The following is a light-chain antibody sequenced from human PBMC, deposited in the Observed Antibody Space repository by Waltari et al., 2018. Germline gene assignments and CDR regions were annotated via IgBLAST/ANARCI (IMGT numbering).Light chain of an antibody. Sequence: EIVMTQSPATLSVSPGERATLSCRASQSVTSNLAWYQQEPGQAPRLLSYDASTRATDIPARFSGSGSGTEFTLTISSLQSEDFAVYYCQQYHNWPLTFAGGTKVEIK. J-gene: IGKJ4*01. CDR1: QSVTSN. CDR2: DAS. CDR3: QQYHNWPLT. V-gene: IGKV3-15*01.